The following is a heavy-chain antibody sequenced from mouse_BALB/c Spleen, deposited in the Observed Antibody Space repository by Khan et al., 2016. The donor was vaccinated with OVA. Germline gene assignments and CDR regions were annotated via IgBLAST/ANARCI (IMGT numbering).Heavy chain of an antibody. D-gene: IGHD2-1*01. CDR2: INTYTGEP. V-gene: IGHV9-3-1*01. CDR1: GYTFTNYG. CDR3: ARSNGNYWFAY. Sequence: QIQLVQSGPELKKPGETVKISCKASGYTFTNYGMNWVKQAPGKGLKWMGWINTYTGEPTYADDYKGGFAFSLETYASTAYLQINNLKNEDTSTYFCARSNGNYWFAYWGPGTLVTVSA. J-gene: IGHJ3*01.